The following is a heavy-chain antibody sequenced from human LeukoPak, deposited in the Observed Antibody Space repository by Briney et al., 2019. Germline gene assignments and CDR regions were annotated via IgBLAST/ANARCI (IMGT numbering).Heavy chain of an antibody. Sequence: EASVKVSCKASGGTFSSYAISWVRQAPGQGLEWMGWISAYNGNTNYAQKLQGRVTMTTDTSTSTAYMELRSLRSDDTAVYYCARGGKYSGSYLADYWGQGTLVTVSS. V-gene: IGHV1-18*01. CDR3: ARGGKYSGSYLADY. J-gene: IGHJ4*02. D-gene: IGHD1-26*01. CDR1: GGTFSSYA. CDR2: ISAYNGNT.